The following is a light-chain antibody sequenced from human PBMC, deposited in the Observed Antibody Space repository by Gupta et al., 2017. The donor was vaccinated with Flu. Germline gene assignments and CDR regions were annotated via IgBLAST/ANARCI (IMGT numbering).Light chain of an antibody. CDR1: TFPNHY. CDR2: KNN. V-gene: IGLV3-25*03. J-gene: IGLJ2*01. Sequence: GQTSTFTCSRATFPNHYGSWYQQHAGPAPVLVMYKNNERPSGIPERFSGSSSGTTPTLSIXEXQTEDEXDYYCRSADSNANFVVFGGGTKLTVL. CDR3: RSADSNANFVV.